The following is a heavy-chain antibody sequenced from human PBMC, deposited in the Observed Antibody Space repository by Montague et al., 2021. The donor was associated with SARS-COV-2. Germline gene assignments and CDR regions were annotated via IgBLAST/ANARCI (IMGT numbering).Heavy chain of an antibody. J-gene: IGHJ2*01. CDR2: IYYSGST. V-gene: IGHV4-31*03. Sequence: SHTLSLTHTVSGGSISSGGYYWSWIRQHPGKDLEWIGYIYYSGSTYYNPSLKSRVTISVDTSKNQFSLKMSSVTAADTAVYYCARSPEPMIILIITSLNWYFDLWDRGTLVTVSS. D-gene: IGHD3-22*01. CDR3: ARSPEPMIILIITSLNWYFDL. CDR1: GGSISSGGYY.